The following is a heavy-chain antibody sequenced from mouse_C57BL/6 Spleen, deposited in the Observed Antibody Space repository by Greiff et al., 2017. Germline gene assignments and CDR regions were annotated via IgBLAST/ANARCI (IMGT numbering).Heavy chain of an antibody. CDR1: GYTFTSYW. CDR2: IDPSDSYT. Sequence: QVQLQQPGAELVRPGTSVKLSCKASGYTFTSYWMHWVKQRPGQGLEWIEVIDPSDSYTNYNQKFKGKATLTVDTSSSTAYMQLSSLTSEDSAVYYCASHYYGSSYWYFDVWGTGTTVTVSS. J-gene: IGHJ1*03. CDR3: ASHYYGSSYWYFDV. D-gene: IGHD1-1*01. V-gene: IGHV1-59*01.